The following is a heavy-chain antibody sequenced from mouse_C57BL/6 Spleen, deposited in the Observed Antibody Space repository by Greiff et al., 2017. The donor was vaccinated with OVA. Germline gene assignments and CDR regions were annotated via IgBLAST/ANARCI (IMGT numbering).Heavy chain of an antibody. Sequence: DVQLVESGGGLVKPGGSLKLSCAASGFTFSSYAMSWVRQTPEKRLEWVATISDGGSYTYYPDNVKGRFTISRDNAKNNLYLQMSHLKSEDTAMYYCARDTYYYGSRYYFDYWGQGTTLTVSS. D-gene: IGHD1-1*01. CDR3: ARDTYYYGSRYYFDY. CDR2: ISDGGSYT. CDR1: GFTFSSYA. J-gene: IGHJ2*01. V-gene: IGHV5-4*01.